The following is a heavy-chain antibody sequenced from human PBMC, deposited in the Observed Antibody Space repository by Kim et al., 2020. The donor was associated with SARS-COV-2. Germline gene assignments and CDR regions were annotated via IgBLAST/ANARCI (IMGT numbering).Heavy chain of an antibody. D-gene: IGHD3-22*01. CDR3: ARGYYDSSGYFA. Sequence: GGSLRLSCAASGFTFSSYEMNWVRQAPGKGLEWVSYISSSGSTIYYADSVKGRFTISRDNAKNSLYLQMNSLRAEDTAVYYCARGYYDSSGYFAWGQGTLVTVSS. CDR1: GFTFSSYE. CDR2: ISSSGSTI. V-gene: IGHV3-48*03. J-gene: IGHJ5*02.